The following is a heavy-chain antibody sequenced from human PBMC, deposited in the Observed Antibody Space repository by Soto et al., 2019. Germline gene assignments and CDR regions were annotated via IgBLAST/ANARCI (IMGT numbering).Heavy chain of an antibody. V-gene: IGHV3-21*01. CDR1: GFTFSSYS. Sequence: GGSLRLSCAASGFTFSSYSMNWVRQAPGKGLEWVSSISSSSYIYYADSVKGRFTISRDNAKNSLYLQMNSLRAEDTAVYYCARTIVPAAIDWFDPWGQGTLVTVSS. J-gene: IGHJ5*02. CDR2: ISSSSYI. CDR3: ARTIVPAAIDWFDP. D-gene: IGHD2-2*01.